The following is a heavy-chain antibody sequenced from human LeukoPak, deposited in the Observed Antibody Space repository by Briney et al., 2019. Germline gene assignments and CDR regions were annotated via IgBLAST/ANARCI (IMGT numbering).Heavy chain of an antibody. V-gene: IGHV3-30*02. CDR1: GFTFSSYG. CDR2: IRYDGSNK. J-gene: IGHJ6*03. CDR3: AKDHSSSWYNYYYYYMDV. Sequence: GGSLRLSCAASGFTFSSYGMHWVRQAPGKGLEWVAFIRYDGSNKYYADSVKGRFTISRDNPKNTLYLQMNSLRAEDTAVYYRAKDHSSSWYNYYYYYMDVWGKGTTVTVSS. D-gene: IGHD6-13*01.